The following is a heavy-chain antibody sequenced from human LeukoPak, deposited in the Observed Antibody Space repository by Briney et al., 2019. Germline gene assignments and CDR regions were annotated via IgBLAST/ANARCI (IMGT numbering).Heavy chain of an antibody. V-gene: IGHV4-4*07. CDR1: GGSISSYY. CDR3: ARAWQWLPLDS. D-gene: IGHD6-19*01. CDR2: IHTSGST. Sequence: SETLSLTXTVSGGSISSYYWSWIRQPAGKGLEWIGRIHTSGSTNYNPSLKSRVTMSVDTSKNQFSLKVTSVTAADTAVYYCARAWQWLPLDSWGQGTLVTVSS. J-gene: IGHJ4*02.